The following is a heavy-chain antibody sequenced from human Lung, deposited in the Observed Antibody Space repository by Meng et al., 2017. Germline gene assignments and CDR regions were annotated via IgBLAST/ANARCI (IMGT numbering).Heavy chain of an antibody. CDR2: ISSSNSYI. V-gene: IGHV3-21*01. D-gene: IGHD6-25*01. J-gene: IGHJ4*02. CDR1: GFTFSSHT. Sequence: EVQLGESGGGLVKPGGAMRRACAASGFTFSSHTMNWVRQAPGKGLEWVSSISSSNSYIYYADSVKGRFTISRDNAKNSLYLQMNSLRAEDTAVYYCARDFSAAMRFDYWGQGTLVTVSS. CDR3: ARDFSAAMRFDY.